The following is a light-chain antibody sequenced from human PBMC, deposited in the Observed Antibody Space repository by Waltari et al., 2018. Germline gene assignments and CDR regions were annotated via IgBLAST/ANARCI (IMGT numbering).Light chain of an antibody. CDR1: SSDVGGYNF. V-gene: IGLV2-8*01. CDR2: EVS. CDR3: SSYVANNNPV. Sequence: QSALTQPPSASGSPGQSVTISCTGTSSDVGGYNFVSWYQHHPGKAPRLIIYEVSERPSGFPDHFSGSKSGNTASLTVSVLQAEDEADYYCSSYVANNNPVFGGGTKLTVL. J-gene: IGLJ2*01.